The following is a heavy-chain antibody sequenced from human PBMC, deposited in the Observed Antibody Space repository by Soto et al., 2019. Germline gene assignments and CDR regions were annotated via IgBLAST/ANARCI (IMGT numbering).Heavy chain of an antibody. CDR3: ARGGGSYDFWSGFKTNNWFDP. J-gene: IGHJ5*02. CDR2: IYYSGST. CDR1: GGSISSYY. V-gene: IGHV4-59*01. D-gene: IGHD3-3*01. Sequence: SETLSLTCTVSGGSISSYYWSWIRQPPGKGLEWIGYIYYSGSTNYNPSLKSRVTISVDTSKNQFSLKLSSVTAADTAVYYCARGGGSYDFWSGFKTNNWFDPWGQGTLVTVSS.